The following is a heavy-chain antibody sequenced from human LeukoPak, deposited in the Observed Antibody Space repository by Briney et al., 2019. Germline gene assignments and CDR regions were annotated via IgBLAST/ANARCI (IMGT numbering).Heavy chain of an antibody. Sequence: SETLSLTCTVSGGSIGTYCWSWIRQPPGKGLEWIGYIYNSGSTNNNPSLKSRVTISGDTSKNQFSLKLTSVTAADTAVYYCARSRGGYNLDYWGQGTLVTVSS. CDR1: GGSIGTYC. D-gene: IGHD5-24*01. J-gene: IGHJ4*02. CDR2: IYNSGST. CDR3: ARSRGGYNLDY. V-gene: IGHV4-59*01.